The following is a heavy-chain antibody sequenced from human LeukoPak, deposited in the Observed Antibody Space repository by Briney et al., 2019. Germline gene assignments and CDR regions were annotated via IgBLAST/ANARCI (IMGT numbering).Heavy chain of an antibody. CDR1: GFSLSTSGVG. V-gene: IGHV2-5*02. Sequence: SGPTLVNPTQTLTLTCTFSGFSLSTSGVGVGWIRQPPGKALEWLALIYWDDDKRYSPSLKSRLTITKDTSKNQVVLTMTNMDPVDTATYYCALVGGGSCYSEVCPFAYWGQGTLVTVSS. CDR2: IYWDDDK. D-gene: IGHD2-15*01. CDR3: ALVGGGSCYSEVCPFAY. J-gene: IGHJ4*02.